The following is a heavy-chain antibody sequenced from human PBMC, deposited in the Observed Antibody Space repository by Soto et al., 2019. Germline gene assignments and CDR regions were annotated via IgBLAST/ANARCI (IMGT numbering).Heavy chain of an antibody. D-gene: IGHD6-13*01. CDR2: IIPIFGTA. Sequence: GASVKVSCKASGGTFSSYAISWVRQAPGQGLEWMGGIIPIFGTANYAQKFQGRVTITADGSTSTAYMELSSLRSEDTAVYYCARDRAGIAAAGIDWFDPWGQGTLVTVSS. J-gene: IGHJ5*02. V-gene: IGHV1-69*13. CDR3: ARDRAGIAAAGIDWFDP. CDR1: GGTFSSYA.